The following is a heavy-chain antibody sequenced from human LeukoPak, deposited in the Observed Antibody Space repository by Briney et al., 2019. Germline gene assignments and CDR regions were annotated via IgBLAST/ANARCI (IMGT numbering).Heavy chain of an antibody. D-gene: IGHD1-26*01. CDR1: GGSISSYY. Sequence: PSETLSLTCTVSGGSISSYYWSWIRQPPGKGLEWIGYIYYGGSTNYNPSLKSRVTISVDTSKNQFSLKLSSVTAADTAVYYCARPTYYYGMDVWGQGTTVTVSS. CDR3: ARPTYYYGMDV. V-gene: IGHV4-59*08. J-gene: IGHJ6*02. CDR2: IYYGGST.